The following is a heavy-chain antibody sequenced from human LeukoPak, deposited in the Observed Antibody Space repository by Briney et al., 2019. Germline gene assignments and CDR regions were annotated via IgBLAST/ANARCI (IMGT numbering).Heavy chain of an antibody. D-gene: IGHD6-13*01. V-gene: IGHV3-30*02. J-gene: IGHJ4*02. CDR1: GFTFSSYG. CDR3: TRQGGAAAGEIDY. Sequence: GGSLRLSCAASGFTFSSYGMHWVRQAPGKGLEWVAFIRYDGSNKYYADSVKGRFTISRDNSKNTLYLQMNSLKTEDTAVYYCTRQGGAAAGEIDYWGQGTLVTVSS. CDR2: IRYDGSNK.